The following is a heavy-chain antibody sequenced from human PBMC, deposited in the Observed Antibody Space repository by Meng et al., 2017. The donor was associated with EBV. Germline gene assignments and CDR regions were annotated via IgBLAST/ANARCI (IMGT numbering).Heavy chain of an antibody. Sequence: EQVEQSGAEVKRSGASVKISCKTSGGPFRSDAVSWVRQGPGQGLEWLGGLIPMSGAPHYAQKFQDRVTITADEYTRTHYMELSSLRSDDTAMYYCASESGRGFTPDFWGQGTLVTVSS. CDR2: LIPMSGAP. D-gene: IGHD3-10*01. CDR1: GGPFRSDA. J-gene: IGHJ4*02. V-gene: IGHV1-69*01. CDR3: ASESGRGFTPDF.